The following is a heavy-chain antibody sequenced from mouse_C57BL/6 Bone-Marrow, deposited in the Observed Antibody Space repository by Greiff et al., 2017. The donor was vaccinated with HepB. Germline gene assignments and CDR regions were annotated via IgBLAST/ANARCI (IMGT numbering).Heavy chain of an antibody. CDR3: TRSDDGYYFYYAMDY. Sequence: VQLQQSGAELVRPGASVTLSCKASGYTFTDYEMHWVKQTPVHGLEWIGAIDPETGGTAYNQKFKGKAILTADKSSSTAYMELRSLTSEDSAVYYCTRSDDGYYFYYAMDYWGHGTSVTVSS. J-gene: IGHJ4*01. CDR2: IDPETGGT. D-gene: IGHD2-3*01. CDR1: GYTFTDYE. V-gene: IGHV1-15*01.